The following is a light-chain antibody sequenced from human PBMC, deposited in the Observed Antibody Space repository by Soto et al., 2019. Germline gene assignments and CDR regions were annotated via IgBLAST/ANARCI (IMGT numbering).Light chain of an antibody. J-gene: IGKJ2*01. CDR3: QQYGVSPLMFT. V-gene: IGKV3-20*01. CDR2: GAS. CDR1: QSVSNNY. Sequence: EIVLVQSPGTLSLSPGERATLSCRARQSVSNNYLAWYQQKPGQAPRLLIYGASSRATGVPDRFSGSGTGTDFSLTITRLEPEDFAVYYCQQYGVSPLMFTFGQGTKVGVK.